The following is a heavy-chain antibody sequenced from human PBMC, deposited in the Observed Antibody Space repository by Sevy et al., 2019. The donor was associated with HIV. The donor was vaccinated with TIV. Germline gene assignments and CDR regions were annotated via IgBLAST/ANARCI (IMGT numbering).Heavy chain of an antibody. CDR3: ARGYSNLRGYSYGTYYFDY. V-gene: IGHV3-7*04. CDR1: GFTFSSYW. J-gene: IGHJ4*02. D-gene: IGHD5-18*01. CDR2: IKQDGSEK. Sequence: GGSLRLSCAASGFTFSSYWMSWVRQAPGKGLEWVANIKQDGSEKYYVDSVKGRFTISRDNANNSLYLQMNSLRAEDTAVYYCARGYSNLRGYSYGTYYFDYWGQGTLVTVSS.